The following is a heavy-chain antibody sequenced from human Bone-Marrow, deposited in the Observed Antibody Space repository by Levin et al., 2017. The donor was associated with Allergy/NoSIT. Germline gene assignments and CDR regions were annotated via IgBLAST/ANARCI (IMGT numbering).Heavy chain of an antibody. CDR3: ARLLGDSVYDLS. CDR2: VTPILDSS. V-gene: IGHV1-69*13. Sequence: ASVKVSCKLSGGAFTSYTISWVRQAPGQGLEWMGGVTPILDSSVYAETFQGRVTITADEPTRTTYMELRSLRSADTATYYCARLLGDSVYDLSWGQGTLVTVAS. D-gene: IGHD5/OR15-5a*01. J-gene: IGHJ4*02. CDR1: GGAFTSYT.